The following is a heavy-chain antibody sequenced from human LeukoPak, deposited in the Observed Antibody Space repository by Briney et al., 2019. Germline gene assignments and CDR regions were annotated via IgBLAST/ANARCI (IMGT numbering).Heavy chain of an antibody. CDR2: ISAYNGNT. CDR3: ARASAGNFWSGYYFDY. V-gene: IGHV1-18*01. J-gene: IGHJ4*02. CDR1: GYTFTSYG. Sequence: ASVKVSCKASGYTFTSYGISWVRQAPGQGLEWMGWISAYNGNTNYAQKVQGRVTMTTDTSTSTAYMELRSLRSDDTAVYYCARASAGNFWSGYYFDYWGQGTLVTVSS. D-gene: IGHD3-3*01.